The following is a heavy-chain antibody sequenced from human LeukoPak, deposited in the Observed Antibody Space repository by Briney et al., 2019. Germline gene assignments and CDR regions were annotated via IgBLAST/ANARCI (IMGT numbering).Heavy chain of an antibody. D-gene: IGHD2-2*01. Sequence: GGSLRLSCAASGFTFSSYSMNWVRQAPGKGLEWVSAISRGGSFTYHADSVKGRFTISRDDSKNTLYLQMSSLRAEDTAVYYCATYCSSTCSPSGFDFWGRGTLVTVSS. V-gene: IGHV3-23*01. J-gene: IGHJ4*02. CDR3: ATYCSSTCSPSGFDF. CDR1: GFTFSSYS. CDR2: ISRGGSFT.